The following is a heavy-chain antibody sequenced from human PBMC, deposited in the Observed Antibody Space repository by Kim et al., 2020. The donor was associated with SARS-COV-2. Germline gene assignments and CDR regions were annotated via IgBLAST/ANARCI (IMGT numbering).Heavy chain of an antibody. D-gene: IGHD6-13*01. V-gene: IGHV3-7*01. CDR2: LNQDGSDK. CDR1: GFTFSDYW. Sequence: GGSLRLSCAASGFTFSDYWMRWVLHSPGKGLEWVADLNQDGSDKHYMESVKGRFTISRDNAKNSLFLQMDSLRAEDAALYYCARGGSYSFEYWSQGTLVTVSS. J-gene: IGHJ4*02. CDR3: ARGGSYSFEY.